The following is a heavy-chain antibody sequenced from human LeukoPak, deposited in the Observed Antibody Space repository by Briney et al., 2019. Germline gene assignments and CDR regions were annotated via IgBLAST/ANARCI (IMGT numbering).Heavy chain of an antibody. CDR1: GFTFSSYA. V-gene: IGHV3-23*01. D-gene: IGHD3-10*01. Sequence: GGSLRLSCAASGFTFSSYAMSWVRQAPGKGLEWVSAISGSGGSTYYADSVKGRFTISRDNSKNTLYLQMNSLRAEDTAVYYCANDGGYLPDYFDYWGQGTLVTGSS. J-gene: IGHJ4*01. CDR3: ANDGGYLPDYFDY. CDR2: ISGSGGST.